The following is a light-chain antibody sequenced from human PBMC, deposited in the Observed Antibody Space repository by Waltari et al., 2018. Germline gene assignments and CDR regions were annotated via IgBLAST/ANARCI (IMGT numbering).Light chain of an antibody. J-gene: IGKJ4*01. Sequence: IVMTQSPDSLAVSLGERPTISCKSSQSVLYSSNNTNHLAWYQPKSGQPPKLLISWASTRESVVPDRFSGSGSGTDFTLTISSLQTEDVAVYFCQQYYSSPVTFGGGTKVEIK. CDR1: QSVLYSSNNTNH. CDR2: WAS. CDR3: QQYYSSPVT. V-gene: IGKV4-1*01.